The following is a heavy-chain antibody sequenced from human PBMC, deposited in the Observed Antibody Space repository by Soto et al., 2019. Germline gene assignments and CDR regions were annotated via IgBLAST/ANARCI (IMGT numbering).Heavy chain of an antibody. D-gene: IGHD3-10*01. V-gene: IGHV1-18*01. CDR3: ARTGGTQLTSGYYGMDV. J-gene: IGHJ6*02. Sequence: SVKDCFKGSGYTFTSYGISWVRQAPVQGLEWMGWISAYNGNTNYAQKLQGRVTMTTDTSTSTAYMELRSLRSDDTAVYYCARTGGTQLTSGYYGMDVWGQGTTVTVSS. CDR2: ISAYNGNT. CDR1: GYTFTSYG.